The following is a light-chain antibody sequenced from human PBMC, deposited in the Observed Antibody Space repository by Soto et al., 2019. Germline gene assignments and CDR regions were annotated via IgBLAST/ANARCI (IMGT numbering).Light chain of an antibody. J-gene: IGKJ1*01. V-gene: IGKV1-5*03. CDR3: QQFYRYPWT. CDR2: KAS. Sequence: DIQMTQSPSALSASVGDTVTITCRASQSVDTCLAWYQQKPGKAPHLLIYKASRLETGVPSRFSGSGSVTDYTLTITGLQPDAFATYYCQQFYRYPWTFGQGTKVEI. CDR1: QSVDTC.